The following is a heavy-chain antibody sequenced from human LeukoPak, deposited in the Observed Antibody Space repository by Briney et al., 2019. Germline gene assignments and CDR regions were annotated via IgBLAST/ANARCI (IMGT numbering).Heavy chain of an antibody. V-gene: IGHV1-18*01. D-gene: IGHD3-10*01. J-gene: IGHJ4*02. CDR3: ARALLWFGELLFPYLDY. Sequence: ASVKVSCKASGYTFTNYGISWVQQAPGQGLEWMGWISAYNGNTNYAQKLQGRVTMTTDTSTSIAYMELRSLRSDDTAVYYCARALLWFGELLFPYLDYWGQGTLVTVSS. CDR1: GYTFTNYG. CDR2: ISAYNGNT.